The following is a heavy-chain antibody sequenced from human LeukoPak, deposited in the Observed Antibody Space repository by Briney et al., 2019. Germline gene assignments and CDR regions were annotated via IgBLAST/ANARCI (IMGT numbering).Heavy chain of an antibody. D-gene: IGHD6-6*01. CDR3: ARVRQLVRYWFDP. J-gene: IGHJ5*02. Sequence: ASVKVSCKASGYTFTGYYMHWVRQAPGQGLEWMGWINPNSGGTNYAQKFQGRVTMTRDTSISTAYMELSRLRSDDTAVYYCARVRQLVRYWFDPWGQGTLVTVSS. V-gene: IGHV1-2*02. CDR1: GYTFTGYY. CDR2: INPNSGGT.